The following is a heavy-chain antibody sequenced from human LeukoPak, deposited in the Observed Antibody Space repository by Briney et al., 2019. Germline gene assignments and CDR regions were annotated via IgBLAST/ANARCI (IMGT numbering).Heavy chain of an antibody. V-gene: IGHV1-69*05. J-gene: IGHJ3*02. CDR3: ARPRLDYDFWSGYPPRPKNDAFDI. D-gene: IGHD3-3*01. CDR1: GGTFSSYA. CDR2: IIPIFGTA. Sequence: SVKVSCKASGGTFSSYAISWVRQAPGQGLEWMGGIIPIFGTANYAQKFQGRVTITTDESTSTAYMELSSLRSEDTAVYYCARPRLDYDFWSGYPPRPKNDAFDIWGQGTMVTVSS.